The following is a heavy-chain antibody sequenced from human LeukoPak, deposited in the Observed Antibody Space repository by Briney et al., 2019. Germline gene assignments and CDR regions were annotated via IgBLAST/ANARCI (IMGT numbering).Heavy chain of an antibody. D-gene: IGHD6-13*01. V-gene: IGHV3-23*01. CDR1: GFTVSSYG. J-gene: IGHJ3*01. Sequence: PGGSLRLSCAVSGFTVSSYGMTWVRQAPGKGLEWVSAFSATDGSAQYAESVKGRFTISRDTSKNSLYLQMNSLRDEDTAVYYCAKARIAAAGTGAFDVWGQGTMVAVSS. CDR3: AKARIAAAGTGAFDV. CDR2: FSATDGSA.